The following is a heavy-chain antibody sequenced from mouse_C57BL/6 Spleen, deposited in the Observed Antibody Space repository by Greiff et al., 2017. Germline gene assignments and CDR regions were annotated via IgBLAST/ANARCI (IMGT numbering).Heavy chain of an antibody. CDR1: GYTFTSYW. Sequence: QVQLQQPGAELVMPGASVKLSCKASGYTFTSYWMHWVKQRPGQGLEWIGEIDPSDSYTNYNQKFKGKSTLTVDKSSSTAYMQLSSLTSEDSAVYYCALYSNPYFDYWGQGTTRTVSS. D-gene: IGHD2-5*01. J-gene: IGHJ2*01. CDR2: IDPSDSYT. V-gene: IGHV1-69*01. CDR3: ALYSNPYFDY.